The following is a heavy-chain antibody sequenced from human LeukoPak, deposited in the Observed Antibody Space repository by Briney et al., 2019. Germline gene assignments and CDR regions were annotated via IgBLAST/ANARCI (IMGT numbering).Heavy chain of an antibody. CDR3: ARDAEMATVYLDY. V-gene: IGHV3-23*01. D-gene: IGHD5-24*01. J-gene: IGHJ4*02. Sequence: GGSLRLSCAASGFSFSGYAMAWVRQAPGKGLEWVAAITGDAEYTDYADSVKGRFTISRDNSKSTVYLQISRLRAEDTAVYYCARDAEMATVYLDYWGQGALVTVSS. CDR1: GFSFSGYA. CDR2: ITGDAEYT.